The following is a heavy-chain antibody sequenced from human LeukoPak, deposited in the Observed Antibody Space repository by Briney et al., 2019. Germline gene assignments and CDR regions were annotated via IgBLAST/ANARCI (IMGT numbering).Heavy chain of an antibody. CDR1: GYTFTSYD. V-gene: IGHV1-8*03. CDR3: ARAGQYSYGQIDY. J-gene: IGHJ4*02. CDR2: MNPNSGNT. Sequence: ASVTVSFKASGYTFTSYDINWVRQATGQGLEWMGWMNPNSGNTGYAQKFQGRVTITRNTSISTAYMELSSLRSEDTAVYYCARAGQYSYGQIDYWGQGTLVTVSS. D-gene: IGHD5-18*01.